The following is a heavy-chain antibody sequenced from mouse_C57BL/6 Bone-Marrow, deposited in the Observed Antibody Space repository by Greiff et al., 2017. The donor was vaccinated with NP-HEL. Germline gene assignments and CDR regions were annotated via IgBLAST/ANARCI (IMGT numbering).Heavy chain of an antibody. Sequence: VNLVESGPELVKPGASVKISCKASGYTFTDYYINWVKQRPGQGLEWIGWIFPGSGSTYYNEKFKGKATLTVDKSSSTAYMLLSSLTSEDSAVYFCARLYYGSSHWYFDVWGTGTTVTVSS. J-gene: IGHJ1*03. V-gene: IGHV1-75*01. CDR2: IFPGSGST. CDR1: GYTFTDYY. D-gene: IGHD1-1*01. CDR3: ARLYYGSSHWYFDV.